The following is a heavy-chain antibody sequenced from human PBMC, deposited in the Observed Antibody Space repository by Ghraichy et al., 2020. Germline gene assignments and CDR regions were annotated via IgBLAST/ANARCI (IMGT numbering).Heavy chain of an antibody. CDR2: IGSAGDT. CDR3: GRGGITMPHGLILDYYYMDV. J-gene: IGHJ6*03. V-gene: IGHV3-13*01. D-gene: IGHD3-10*01. Sequence: GESLNISCTASGFSFSTYDMHWVRQVSGRGLEWVSGIGSAGDTYYPGSVKGRFTISRDNAKNSLYLQMNSLRAGDTGVYYCGRGGITMPHGLILDYYYMDVWGKGTTVTV. CDR1: GFSFSTYD.